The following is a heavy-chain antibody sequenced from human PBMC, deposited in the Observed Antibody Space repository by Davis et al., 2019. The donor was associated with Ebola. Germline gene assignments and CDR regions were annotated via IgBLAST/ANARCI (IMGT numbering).Heavy chain of an antibody. CDR1: GFTFSSYS. V-gene: IGHV3-21*01. J-gene: IGHJ6*03. Sequence: GESLKISCAASGFTFSSYSMNWVRQAPGKGLEWVSSISSSSSYIYYADSVKGRFTISRDNAKNSLYLQMNSLRAEDTAVYYCARDIVATIYYYYYMDVWGKGTTVTVSS. CDR3: ARDIVATIYYYYYMDV. D-gene: IGHD5-12*01. CDR2: ISSSSSYI.